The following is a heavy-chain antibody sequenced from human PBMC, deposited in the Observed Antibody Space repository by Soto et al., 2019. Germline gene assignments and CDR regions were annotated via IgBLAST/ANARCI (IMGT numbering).Heavy chain of an antibody. CDR3: ARVGGGNSSPFDY. D-gene: IGHD6-6*01. V-gene: IGHV3-33*01. CDR1: GVTFSSYG. CDR2: IWYDGSNE. J-gene: IGHJ4*02. Sequence: GGSLRLSCAASGVTFSSYGIHWGRQAPGKGLEWVAVIWYDGSNEYYGDSVRGRFTISRDNSKNTLYVQMNSLRVEDTAVYYCARVGGGNSSPFDYWGQGTPVTVSS.